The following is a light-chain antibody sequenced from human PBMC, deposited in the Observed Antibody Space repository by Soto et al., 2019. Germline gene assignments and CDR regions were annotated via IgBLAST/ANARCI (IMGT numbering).Light chain of an antibody. CDR3: AAWDDSLNAHWV. Sequence: QPVLTQPPSASGTPGQRVTISCSGSSSNIGSNAVNWYQQLPGTAPKLLIYSNNQRPSGVPDRFSGSKSGTSASLAISGLQSEDEAHYYCAAWDDSLNAHWVFGGGTKLTVL. CDR2: SNN. J-gene: IGLJ3*02. CDR1: SSNIGSNA. V-gene: IGLV1-44*01.